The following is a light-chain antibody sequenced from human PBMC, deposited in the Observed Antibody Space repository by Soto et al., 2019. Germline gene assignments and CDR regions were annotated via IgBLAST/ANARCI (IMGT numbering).Light chain of an antibody. V-gene: IGKV1-5*01. J-gene: IGKJ2*01. CDR1: QSIRGW. CDR3: QQYNSYSPST. CDR2: HAS. Sequence: DIQMTQSPSTLSASVGDRVTITCRASQSIRGWLAWYQQKPGKAPKLLISHASSLESGVPSRFSGSESGTEFTHSISSLQPDDFGTYYCQQYNSYSPSTFGQGTKLQIK.